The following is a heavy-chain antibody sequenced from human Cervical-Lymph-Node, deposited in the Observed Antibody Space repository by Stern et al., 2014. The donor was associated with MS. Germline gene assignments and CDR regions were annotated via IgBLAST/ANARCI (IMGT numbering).Heavy chain of an antibody. D-gene: IGHD3-3*01. V-gene: IGHV1-46*01. J-gene: IGHJ5*02. CDR1: GYTFTSYY. Sequence: VQLVQSGAEVKKPGASVKVSCKASGYTFTSYYMHWVRQAPGQGLEWMGIINPSGGSTSYAQKFQGRVTMTRDTSTSTVYMELSSLRSEDTAVYYCARNSPYYDFWSGAFGVGENWFDPWGQGTLVTVSS. CDR3: ARNSPYYDFWSGAFGVGENWFDP. CDR2: INPSGGST.